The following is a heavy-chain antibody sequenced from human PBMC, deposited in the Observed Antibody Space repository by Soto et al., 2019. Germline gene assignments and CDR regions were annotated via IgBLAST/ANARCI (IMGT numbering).Heavy chain of an antibody. Sequence: KVSCKASGGTFSSYAISWVRQAPGQGLEWMGGIIPIFGTANYAQKFQGRVTITADKSTSTAYMELSSLRSEDTAVYYCARERYSGYDYVYYYYGMDVWGQGTTVTVSS. CDR2: IIPIFGTA. CDR1: GGTFSSYA. CDR3: ARERYSGYDYVYYYYGMDV. J-gene: IGHJ6*02. D-gene: IGHD5-12*01. V-gene: IGHV1-69*06.